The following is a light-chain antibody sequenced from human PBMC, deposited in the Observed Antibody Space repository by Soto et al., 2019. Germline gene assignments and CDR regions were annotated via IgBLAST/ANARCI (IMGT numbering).Light chain of an antibody. Sequence: EIVLTQSPGTLSLSPGERATLSCRASQSISSSYLAWYQQKPGQPPRLLLYRTFSRATGIPDRFSGSGSETDFTLTISRLEPEDFAVYFCQQFSSSPLTFGGGTKVEI. CDR3: QQFSSSPLT. V-gene: IGKV3-20*01. CDR2: RTF. J-gene: IGKJ4*01. CDR1: QSISSSY.